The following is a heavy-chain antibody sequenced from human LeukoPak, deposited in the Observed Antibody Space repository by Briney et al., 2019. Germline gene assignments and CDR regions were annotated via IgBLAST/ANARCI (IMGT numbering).Heavy chain of an antibody. V-gene: IGHV4-34*01. CDR1: GGSFSGYY. D-gene: IGHD2-2*01. Sequence: PSETLSLTCAVYGGSFSGYYWSWIRQPPGKGLEWIGEINHSGSTNYNPSLKSRVTISVDTSKNQFSLKLSSVTAADTAVYYCARVAADIVVVPAEAAEHSNWFDPWGQGTLVTVSS. CDR2: INHSGST. CDR3: ARVAADIVVVPAEAAEHSNWFDP. J-gene: IGHJ5*02.